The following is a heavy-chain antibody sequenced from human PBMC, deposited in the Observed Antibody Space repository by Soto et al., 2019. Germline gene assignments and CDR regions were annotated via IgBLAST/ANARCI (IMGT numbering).Heavy chain of an antibody. V-gene: IGHV3-23*01. CDR1: GFTFSSYA. CDR2: ISGSGGST. Sequence: XGSLRLSCAASGFTFSSYAMSGVRQAPGKGLEWVSAISGSGGSTYYADSVKGRFTISRDNSKNTLYLQMNSLRAEDTAVYYCAKDCGGDCWPPDYGTDVWGQGTTVTVSS. D-gene: IGHD2-21*02. CDR3: AKDCGGDCWPPDYGTDV. J-gene: IGHJ6*02.